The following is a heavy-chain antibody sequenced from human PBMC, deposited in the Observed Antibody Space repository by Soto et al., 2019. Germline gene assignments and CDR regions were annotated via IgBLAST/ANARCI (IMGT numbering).Heavy chain of an antibody. V-gene: IGHV3-21*01. Sequence: PGGSLRLSCTVSGFAFSNYGINWVRQAPGKGLEWVSSISKSDYTYYSDSVKGRFTISRDNAKNSVSLQMNTLRVEDTAVYYCAREDSIIIPAVSDFWGQGTLVTVS. CDR1: GFAFSNYG. CDR2: ISKSDYT. J-gene: IGHJ4*02. CDR3: AREDSIIIPAVSDF. D-gene: IGHD2-2*01.